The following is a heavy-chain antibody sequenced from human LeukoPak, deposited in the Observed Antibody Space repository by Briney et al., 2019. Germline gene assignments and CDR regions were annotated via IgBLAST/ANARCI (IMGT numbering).Heavy chain of an antibody. V-gene: IGHV1-69*05. CDR3: ARAYLHYGDLANYFDY. CDR1: GGTFSSYA. D-gene: IGHD4-17*01. Sequence: VASVKVSCKASGGTFSSYAISWVRQAPGQGLEWMGGIIPIFGTANYAQKFQGRVTITTDESTSTAYMELSSLRSEDTAVYYCARAYLHYGDLANYFDYWGQGTLVTVSS. J-gene: IGHJ4*02. CDR2: IIPIFGTA.